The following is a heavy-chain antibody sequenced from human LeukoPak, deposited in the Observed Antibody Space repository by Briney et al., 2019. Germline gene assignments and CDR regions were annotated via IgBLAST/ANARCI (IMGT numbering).Heavy chain of an antibody. V-gene: IGHV3-30-3*01. D-gene: IGHD1-26*01. Sequence: GGSLRLSCAASGFTFSTYAVHWVRQAPGKGLEWVALISYDGNNSYYTDSVKGRFTISRDTSKNTLYLQMNSLRAEDTAVYYCARGGRRATTTYFDYWGQGTLVTVSS. CDR3: ARGGRRATTTYFDY. CDR1: GFTFSTYA. J-gene: IGHJ4*02. CDR2: ISYDGNNS.